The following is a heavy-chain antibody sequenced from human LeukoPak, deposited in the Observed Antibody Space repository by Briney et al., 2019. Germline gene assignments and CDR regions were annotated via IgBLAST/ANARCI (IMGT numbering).Heavy chain of an antibody. J-gene: IGHJ5*02. Sequence: SETLSLTCTVSGGSISSYYWSWIRQTPGKGLEWIGYIYYSGSTNYNPSLKSRVTISVDTSKNQFSLKLSSVTAADTAVYYCARGYSSGWYDGWFDPWGQGTLVTVSS. CDR1: GGSISSYY. V-gene: IGHV4-59*01. CDR3: ARGYSSGWYDGWFDP. D-gene: IGHD6-19*01. CDR2: IYYSGST.